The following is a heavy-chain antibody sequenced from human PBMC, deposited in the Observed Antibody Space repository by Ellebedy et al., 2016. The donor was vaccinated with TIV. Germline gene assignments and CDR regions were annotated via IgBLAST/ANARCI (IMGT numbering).Heavy chain of an antibody. Sequence: GESLKISCAASGFSFSHYGMNWVRQTPKKGLEWVSYISSSSSISYADSVKGRFTISRDNAKNSLYLQMTSLRAEDTAVYYCARYYGSYCDYWGQGALVTVSS. D-gene: IGHD3-16*01. J-gene: IGHJ4*02. CDR2: ISSSSSI. CDR3: ARYYGSYCDY. V-gene: IGHV3-48*01. CDR1: GFSFSHYG.